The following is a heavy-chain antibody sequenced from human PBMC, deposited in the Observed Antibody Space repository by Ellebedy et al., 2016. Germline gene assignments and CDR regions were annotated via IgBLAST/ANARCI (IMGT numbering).Heavy chain of an antibody. CDR1: GGSISSNSHY. J-gene: IGHJ2*01. CDR2: IYYSGTT. CDR3: ARVADNYGFPRYFDL. Sequence: SETLSLTXTVSGGSISSNSHYWGWIRQPPGQGLEYIGSIYYSGTTYYNPSLKSRVTISVDTSKSRFSLNLSSVTAADTALYYCARVADNYGFPRYFDLWGRGTLVTVSS. V-gene: IGHV4-39*07. D-gene: IGHD4-17*01.